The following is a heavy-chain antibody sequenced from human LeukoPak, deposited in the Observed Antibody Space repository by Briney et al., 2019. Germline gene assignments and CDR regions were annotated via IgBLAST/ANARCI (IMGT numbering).Heavy chain of an antibody. Sequence: SETLSLTYTVSGGSISTYYWSWVRQPAGKGLEWIGRFYVSGSIDYNPSLKSRITISVDKSKNQFSLKLTSVTAADTAVYYCARQGGLGTPASGSLEAFDYWGQGTLVTVSS. D-gene: IGHD4-23*01. V-gene: IGHV4-4*07. CDR3: ARQGGLGTPASGSLEAFDY. J-gene: IGHJ4*02. CDR1: GGSISTYY. CDR2: FYVSGSI.